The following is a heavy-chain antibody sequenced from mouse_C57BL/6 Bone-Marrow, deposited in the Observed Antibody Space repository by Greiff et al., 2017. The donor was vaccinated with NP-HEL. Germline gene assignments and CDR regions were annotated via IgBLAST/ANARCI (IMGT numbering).Heavy chain of an antibody. CDR3: ARLDNYVGFAY. CDR1: GFTFSSYA. CDR2: ISDGGSYT. J-gene: IGHJ3*01. Sequence: EVNVVESGGGLVKPGGSLKLSCAASGFTFSSYAMSWVRQTPEKRLEWVATISDGGSYTYYPDNVKGRFTISRDNAKNNLYLQMSHLKSEDTAMYYCARLDNYVGFAYWGQGTLVTVSA. D-gene: IGHD1-3*01. V-gene: IGHV5-4*03.